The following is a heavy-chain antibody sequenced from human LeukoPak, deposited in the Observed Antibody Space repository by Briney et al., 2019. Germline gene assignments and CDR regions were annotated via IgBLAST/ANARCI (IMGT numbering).Heavy chain of an antibody. CDR1: GYTFTYYY. CDR2: INPRGAST. CDR3: ARGAWPVAYYDSSGYLHYFDY. V-gene: IGHV1-46*01. Sequence: GSSVTDSCKASGYTFTYYYRHWVRQARGQGLEWMGIINPRGASTNYAQKFQGRVTMTRDTSTSTVYMELSSLRSEDTVVYYCARGAWPVAYYDSSGYLHYFDYWGQGTLVTVSS. D-gene: IGHD3-22*01. J-gene: IGHJ4*02.